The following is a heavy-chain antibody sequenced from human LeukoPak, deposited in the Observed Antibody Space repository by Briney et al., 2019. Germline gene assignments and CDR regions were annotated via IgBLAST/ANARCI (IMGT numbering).Heavy chain of an antibody. CDR3: ASGPRLYSSSWYH. CDR2: IYSGGST. CDR1: GFTVSSNY. Sequence: GGSLRLSCAASGFTVSSNYMGWVRQAPGKGLEWVSVIYSGGSTYYADSVKGRFTISRDNSKNTLYLQMNSLRAEDTAVYYCASGPRLYSSSWYHWGQGTLVTVSS. J-gene: IGHJ5*02. V-gene: IGHV3-66*01. D-gene: IGHD6-13*01.